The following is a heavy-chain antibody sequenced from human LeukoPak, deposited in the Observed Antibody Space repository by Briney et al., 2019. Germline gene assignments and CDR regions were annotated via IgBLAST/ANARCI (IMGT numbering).Heavy chain of an antibody. CDR3: ARGDGGYYYGMDV. Sequence: GGSLRLSCAAPGFTFNSYEMNWVRQAPGKGLEWISYISTSGSTRYYADSVKGRFTISRDNTENSLYLQMNSLRAEDTAVYYCARGDGGYYYGMDVWGKGTTVTVSS. CDR1: GFTFNSYE. CDR2: ISTSGSTR. V-gene: IGHV3-48*03. D-gene: IGHD4-23*01. J-gene: IGHJ6*04.